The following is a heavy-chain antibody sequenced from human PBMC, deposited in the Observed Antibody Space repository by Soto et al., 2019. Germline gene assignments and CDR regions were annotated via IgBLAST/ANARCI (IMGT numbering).Heavy chain of an antibody. Sequence: QVQLQESGPGLVKPSETLSLTCTVSGGSISSYYWSWNRQPPGKGLEWIGYIYYSESTNYNPSLKSRVTISVDTSKNQVSLKLSSVTAADTAVYYCARSRGGYFDYWGQGTLVTVSS. J-gene: IGHJ4*02. V-gene: IGHV4-59*01. CDR2: IYYSEST. CDR1: GGSISSYY. CDR3: ARSRGGYFDY.